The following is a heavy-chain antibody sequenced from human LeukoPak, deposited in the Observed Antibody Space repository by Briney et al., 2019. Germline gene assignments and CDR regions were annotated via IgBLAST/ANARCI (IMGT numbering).Heavy chain of an antibody. D-gene: IGHD3-3*01. J-gene: IGHJ4*02. CDR3: ARSGGPRLRFLVEYYFDY. CDR1: GGSISSSSYY. CDR2: IYYSGST. V-gene: IGHV4-39*07. Sequence: SETLSLTCTVSGGSISSSSYYWGWIRQPPGKGLEWIGSIYYSGSTNYNPSLKSRVTISVDTSKNQFSLKLSSVTAADTAVYYCARSGGPRLRFLVEYYFDYWGQGTLVTVSS.